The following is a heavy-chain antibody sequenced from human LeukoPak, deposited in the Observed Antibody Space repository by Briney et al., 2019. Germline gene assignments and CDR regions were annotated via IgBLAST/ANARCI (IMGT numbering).Heavy chain of an antibody. V-gene: IGHV4-59*08. D-gene: IGHD5-18*01. J-gene: IGHJ6*02. CDR3: ARAHVDTAYGMDV. CDR1: GGSISSYY. CDR2: IYYSGST. Sequence: PSETLSLTCTVSGGSISSYYWSWIRQPPGKGLEWIGYIYYSGSTYYNPSLKSRVTISVDTSKNQFSLKLSSVTAADTAVYYCARAHVDTAYGMDVWGQGTTVTVSS.